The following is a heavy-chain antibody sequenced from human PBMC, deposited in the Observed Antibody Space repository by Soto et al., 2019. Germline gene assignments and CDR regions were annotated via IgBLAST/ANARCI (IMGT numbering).Heavy chain of an antibody. D-gene: IGHD3-16*01. J-gene: IGHJ5*02. Sequence: GGSLRLSCAASGFTFSSYGMHWVRQAPGKGLEWVSSISSSSSYIYYADSVKGRFTISRDNAKNSLYLQMNSLRAEDTAVYYCARATISSDYLFDPWGQGTLVTVSS. CDR3: ARATISSDYLFDP. CDR1: GFTFSSYG. CDR2: ISSSSSYI. V-gene: IGHV3-21*01.